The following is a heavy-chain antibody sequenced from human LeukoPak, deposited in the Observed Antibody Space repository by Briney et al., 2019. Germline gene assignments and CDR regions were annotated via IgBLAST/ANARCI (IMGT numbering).Heavy chain of an antibody. D-gene: IGHD2-15*01. Sequence: TSETLSLTCTVSGGSISSYYWSWIRQPPGKGLEWIGYIYYSGSTNYNPSLKSRVTISVDTSKNQFSLKLSSVTAADTAVYYCARSVEGYCRGGSCYSYSYYMDVWGKGTTVTVSS. J-gene: IGHJ6*03. V-gene: IGHV4-59*01. CDR1: GGSISSYY. CDR2: IYYSGST. CDR3: ARSVEGYCRGGSCYSYSYYMDV.